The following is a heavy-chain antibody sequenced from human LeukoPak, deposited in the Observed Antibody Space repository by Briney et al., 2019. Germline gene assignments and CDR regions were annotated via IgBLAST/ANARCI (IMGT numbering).Heavy chain of an antibody. CDR1: GFTFSSYW. D-gene: IGHD6-19*01. Sequence: PGGSLRLSCAASGFTFSSYWMSWVRQAPGKGLEWVANIKQDGSEKYYVDSVKGRFTISRDNAKNTLYLQMNSLKAEDTAVYYCARVLRARNSSGWLDYWGQGTLVTVSS. V-gene: IGHV3-7*01. CDR2: IKQDGSEK. J-gene: IGHJ4*02. CDR3: ARVLRARNSSGWLDY.